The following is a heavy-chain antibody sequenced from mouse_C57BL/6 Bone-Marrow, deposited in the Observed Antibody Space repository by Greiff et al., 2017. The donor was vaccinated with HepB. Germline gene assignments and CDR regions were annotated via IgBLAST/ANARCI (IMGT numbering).Heavy chain of an antibody. CDR3: ARSDSSGPAWFAY. CDR1: GFNIKNTY. D-gene: IGHD3-2*02. CDR2: IDPANGNT. J-gene: IGHJ3*01. V-gene: IGHV14-3*01. Sequence: VQLKQSVAELVRPGASVKLSCTASGFNIKNTYMHWVKQRPEQGLEWIGRIDPANGNTKYAPKFQGKATITADTSSNTAYLQLSSLTSEDTAIYYWARSDSSGPAWFAYWGQGTLVTVSA.